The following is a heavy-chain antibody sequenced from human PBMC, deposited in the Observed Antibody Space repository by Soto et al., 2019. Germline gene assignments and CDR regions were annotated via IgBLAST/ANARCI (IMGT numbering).Heavy chain of an antibody. CDR2: IRGFSPYT. Sequence: PGGSLRLSCISSGFTFRTYTMNWVRQAPGKGLEWVSGIRGFSPYTFYAESVRGRFAISRDNAKNMVYLQMNSLTVGDTAMYFCARGVNDDSWGRGTLVTVSS. CDR1: GFTFRTYT. V-gene: IGHV3-21*04. CDR3: ARGVNDDS. D-gene: IGHD1-1*01. J-gene: IGHJ4*02.